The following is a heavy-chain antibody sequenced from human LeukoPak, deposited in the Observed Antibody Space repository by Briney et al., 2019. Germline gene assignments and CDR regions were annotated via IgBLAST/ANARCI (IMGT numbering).Heavy chain of an antibody. CDR1: GGSITSGYS. CDR3: ARRLHGSGNFDY. CDR2: IYFRGSS. J-gene: IGHJ4*02. D-gene: IGHD3-10*01. Sequence: PSETLSLTCSVSGGSITSGYSCDWIRPPPGKGLEWIANIYFRGSSSYNPSLKSRITMSVDPSQNQYSPKLNSVTATDTAVYFCARRLHGSGNFDYWGQGTPVTVSS. V-gene: IGHV4-39*01.